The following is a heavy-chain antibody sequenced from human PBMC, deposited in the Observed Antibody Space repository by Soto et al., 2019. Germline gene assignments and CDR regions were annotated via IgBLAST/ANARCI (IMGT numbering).Heavy chain of an antibody. D-gene: IGHD5-12*01. CDR3: ARGPSGYPFDY. J-gene: IGHJ4*02. Sequence: SETLSLTCAVYGGSFSGYYWSWIRQPPGKGLEWIGEINHSGSTNYNPSLKSRVTISVDTSKNQFSLKLSSVTAADTAVYYCARGPSGYPFDYWGQGTLVTVSS. CDR1: GGSFSGYY. CDR2: INHSGST. V-gene: IGHV4-34*01.